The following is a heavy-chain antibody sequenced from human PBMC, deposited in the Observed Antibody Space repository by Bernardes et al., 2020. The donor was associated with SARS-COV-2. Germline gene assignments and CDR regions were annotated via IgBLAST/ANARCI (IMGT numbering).Heavy chain of an antibody. CDR1: GFTFSSYA. V-gene: IGHV3-23*01. J-gene: IGHJ4*02. CDR2: ISGSGGST. D-gene: IGHD3-10*01. Sequence: GGSLRLSCAASGFTFSSYAMSWVRQAPGKGLEWVSAISGSGGSTYYAASVKGRFTISRDNSKNTLYLQMNSLRAEDTAVYYCAKEGPRLWFGELAVDYWGQGTLVTVSS. CDR3: AKEGPRLWFGELAVDY.